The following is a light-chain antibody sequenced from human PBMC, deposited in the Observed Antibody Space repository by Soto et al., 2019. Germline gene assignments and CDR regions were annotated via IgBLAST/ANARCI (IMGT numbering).Light chain of an antibody. Sequence: QSVLTQPASVSGSPGQSITISCTGTSSDVGAYNYVSWYQQHPGKAPKLMIYDVSNRPSDISNRFSGSKSGNTASLTISVLQAEDEADYYCSSYSSSSPVVFGGGTKLTVL. J-gene: IGLJ2*01. CDR2: DVS. CDR3: SSYSSSSPVV. V-gene: IGLV2-14*01. CDR1: SSDVGAYNY.